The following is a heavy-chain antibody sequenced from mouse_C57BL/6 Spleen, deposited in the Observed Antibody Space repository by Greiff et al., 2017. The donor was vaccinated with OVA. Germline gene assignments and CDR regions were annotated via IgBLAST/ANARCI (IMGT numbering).Heavy chain of an antibody. J-gene: IGHJ4*01. CDR3: ARAAQARAMDY. CDR2: ISDGGSYT. Sequence: DVKLVESGGGLVKPGGSLKLSCAASGFTFSSYAMSWVRQTPEKRLEWVATISDGGSYTYYPDNVKGRFTISRDNAKNNLYLQMSHLKSEDTAMYYCARAAQARAMDYWGQGTSVTVSS. D-gene: IGHD3-2*02. CDR1: GFTFSSYA. V-gene: IGHV5-4*03.